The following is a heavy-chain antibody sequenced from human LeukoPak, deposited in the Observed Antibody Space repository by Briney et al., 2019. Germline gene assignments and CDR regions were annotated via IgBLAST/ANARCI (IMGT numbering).Heavy chain of an antibody. CDR1: GGTFSSYA. CDR2: IIPIFGTA. V-gene: IGHV1-69*13. J-gene: IGHJ4*02. CDR3: AREPSSTIFGVVTPTH. D-gene: IGHD3-3*01. Sequence: ASVKVSCKASGGTFSSYAISWVRQAPGQGLEWMGGIIPIFGTANYAQKFQGRVTITADESTSTAYMELSSLRSEDTAVYYCAREPSSTIFGVVTPTHWGQGTLVTVSS.